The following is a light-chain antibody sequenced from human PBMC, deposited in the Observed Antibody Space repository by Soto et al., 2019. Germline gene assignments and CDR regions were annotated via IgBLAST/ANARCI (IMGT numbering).Light chain of an antibody. CDR1: SSNIGHNA. V-gene: IGLV1-36*01. J-gene: IGLJ3*02. Sequence: QSVLTQPPSVSGAPRQRVTISCSGGSSNIGHNAVNWYQQLPGKAPKLLIYYNDLLPSGVSDRFSGSKSGTSASLAISGLQSEDEAEYYCATWHDSLNGVMFGGGTKLTVL. CDR2: YND. CDR3: ATWHDSLNGVM.